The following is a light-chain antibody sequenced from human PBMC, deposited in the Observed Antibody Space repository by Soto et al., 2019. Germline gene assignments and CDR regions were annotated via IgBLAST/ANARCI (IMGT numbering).Light chain of an antibody. J-gene: IGLJ1*01. Sequence: QSALTQPPSASGSPGQSVTISCTGTSSDVGGYNYVSWYQQHPGQAPKLMIYEVYKRPSGVPDRFSGSKSGNMASLTVSGLQAEDEADYYCNSYAGSNIVFGTGTKLTVL. V-gene: IGLV2-8*01. CDR2: EVY. CDR1: SSDVGGYNY. CDR3: NSYAGSNIV.